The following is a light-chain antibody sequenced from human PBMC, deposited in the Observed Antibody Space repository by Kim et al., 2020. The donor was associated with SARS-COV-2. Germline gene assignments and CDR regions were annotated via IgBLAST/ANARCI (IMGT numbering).Light chain of an antibody. J-gene: IGKJ1*01. CDR3: QQYISAPLT. CDR1: ESVSTRQ. Sequence: SPRERATLSCRASESVSTRQVAWYQQKPGQAPRLLIYVASNRATGIPDRFSGSGSGTDFTLTISRLEPEDFAMYYCQQYISAPLTFGQGTKVDIK. CDR2: VAS. V-gene: IGKV3-20*01.